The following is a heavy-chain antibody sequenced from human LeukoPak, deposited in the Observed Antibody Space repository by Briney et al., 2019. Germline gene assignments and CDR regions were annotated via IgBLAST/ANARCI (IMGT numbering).Heavy chain of an antibody. J-gene: IGHJ4*02. V-gene: IGHV3-30*02. CDR2: IGFDGTNK. Sequence: GGSLRLSCEASGFTFSSYGMHWVRQAPGKGLEWVAFIGFDGTNKNYVDSVKGRFAISRDNSKKTLYLQMNSLRVEDTAVYYCAKDFDSWRRPGIDYWGQGSLVSVSS. D-gene: IGHD3-3*01. CDR1: GFTFSSYG. CDR3: AKDFDSWRRPGIDY.